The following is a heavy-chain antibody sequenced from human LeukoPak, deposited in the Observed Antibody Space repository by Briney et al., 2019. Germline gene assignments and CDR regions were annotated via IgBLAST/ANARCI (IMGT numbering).Heavy chain of an antibody. J-gene: IGHJ3*02. D-gene: IGHD3-22*01. CDR1: GGSISSYY. V-gene: IGHV4-59*01. CDR3: ARAKNKGYYYDSSGYQDAFDI. CDR2: IYYSGST. Sequence: PSETLSLTCTVSGGSISSYYWSWIRQPPGKGLEWIGYIYYSGSTNYNPSLKSRVTISVDTSKNQFSLKLSSVTAADTAVYYCARAKNKGYYYDSSGYQDAFDIWGQGTMVTVSS.